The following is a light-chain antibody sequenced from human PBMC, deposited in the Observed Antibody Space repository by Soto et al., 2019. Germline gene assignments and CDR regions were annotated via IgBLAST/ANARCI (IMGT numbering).Light chain of an antibody. V-gene: IGLV2-8*01. J-gene: IGLJ1*01. Sequence: QSALTQPPSASGSPGQSVTISCTGTSSDVGGYNYVSWYQQHPGKAPKLMIYEVSKRPSGVPARFSGSKSGNTASLTVSGLQAEDEADYYCSSYAGRNNLGVFGTGTKVPV. CDR1: SSDVGGYNY. CDR2: EVS. CDR3: SSYAGRNNLGV.